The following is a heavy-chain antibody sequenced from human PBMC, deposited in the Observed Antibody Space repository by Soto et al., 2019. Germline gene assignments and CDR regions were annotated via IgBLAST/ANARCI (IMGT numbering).Heavy chain of an antibody. CDR2: IGTSGNTI. CDR1: GFTFSDYY. V-gene: IGHV3-11*01. J-gene: IGHJ6*02. CDR3: ARGHYGLDV. Sequence: GGSLRLSCAASGFTFSDYYMSWIRQAPGKGLEWVSYIGTSGNTIYYGDSVKGRLTISRDNAKNSLYLQMNSLRVEDTAVYYCARGHYGLDVWGQGTTVTVSS.